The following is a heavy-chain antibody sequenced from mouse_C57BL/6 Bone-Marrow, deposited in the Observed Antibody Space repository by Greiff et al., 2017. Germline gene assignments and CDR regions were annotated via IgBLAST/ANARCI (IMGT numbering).Heavy chain of an antibody. D-gene: IGHD2-5*01. Sequence: VQLQQSGPELVKPGASVKISCKASGYTFTDYYMNWVKQSHGKSLEWIGDINPNNGGTSYNQKFKGKATLSVDKSSSTSYMELRSLTSVDSAVYYGANGGVYSNYAFDYWGQGTTLTVSS. V-gene: IGHV1-26*01. J-gene: IGHJ2*01. CDR3: ANGGVYSNYAFDY. CDR2: INPNNGGT. CDR1: GYTFTDYY.